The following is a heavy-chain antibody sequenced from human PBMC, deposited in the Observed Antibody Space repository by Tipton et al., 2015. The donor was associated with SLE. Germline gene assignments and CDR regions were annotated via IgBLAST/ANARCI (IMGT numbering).Heavy chain of an antibody. J-gene: IGHJ5*02. Sequence: TLSLTCTVSGGSINNHFWSWVRQPPGKGLEWIGYIFYSGGTNYNPSLKSRVTMSVDTSKNQFSLKLNSVTAADTALYYCARLEDPFGIFGVPKGWFDPWGQGTLVTVSS. CDR2: IFYSGGT. CDR3: ARLEDPFGIFGVPKGWFDP. V-gene: IGHV4-59*11. CDR1: GGSINNHF. D-gene: IGHD3-3*01.